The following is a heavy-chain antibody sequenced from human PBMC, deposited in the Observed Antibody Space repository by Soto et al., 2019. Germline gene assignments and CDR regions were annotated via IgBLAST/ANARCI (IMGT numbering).Heavy chain of an antibody. CDR1: GGSFSGYY. Sequence: SETLSLTCAVYGGSFSGYYWSWIRQPPGKGLEWIGEINHSGSTNYNPSLKSRVTISVDTSKNQFSLKLSSVTAADTAVYYCAATYYDILTGPYYYYYMDVWGKGTTVTVSS. V-gene: IGHV4-34*01. J-gene: IGHJ6*03. CDR3: AATYYDILTGPYYYYYMDV. D-gene: IGHD3-9*01. CDR2: INHSGST.